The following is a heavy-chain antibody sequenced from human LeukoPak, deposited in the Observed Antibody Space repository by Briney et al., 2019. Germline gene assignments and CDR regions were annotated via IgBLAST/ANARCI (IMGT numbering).Heavy chain of an antibody. J-gene: IGHJ5*02. CDR3: ARDQWVAARYNWFDP. V-gene: IGHV1-2*02. D-gene: IGHD6-6*01. CDR1: GYTFTGYY. Sequence: PLASVKVSCKASGYTFTGYYMHWVRQAPGQGLEWMGWINPNSGGTNYAQKFQGRVTMTRDTSISTAYMELSRLRSDNTAVYYCARDQWVAARYNWFDPWGQGTLVTVSS. CDR2: INPNSGGT.